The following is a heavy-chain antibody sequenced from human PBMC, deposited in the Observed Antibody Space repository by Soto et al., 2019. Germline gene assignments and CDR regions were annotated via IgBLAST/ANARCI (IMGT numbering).Heavy chain of an antibody. CDR2: INPNSGGT. J-gene: IGHJ4*02. CDR3: ARDHHYYDTNPPWFDY. Sequence: GASVKVSCKASGYTFTGYYMHRVRQAPGQGLEWMGWINPNSGGTNYAQKFQGRVTMTRDTSISTAYMELSRLRSDDTAVYYCARDHHYYDTNPPWFDYWGQGTLVTVSS. V-gene: IGHV1-2*02. CDR1: GYTFTGYY. D-gene: IGHD3-22*01.